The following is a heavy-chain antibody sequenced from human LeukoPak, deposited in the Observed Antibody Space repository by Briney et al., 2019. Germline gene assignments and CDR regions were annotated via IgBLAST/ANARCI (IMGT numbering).Heavy chain of an antibody. CDR3: ARLPELPGFGDY. CDR2: INPSGGST. Sequence: ASVKVSCKASGDTFTSHYMHWVRQAPGQGLEWMGIINPSGGSTSSAQKFQGRVTMTRDMSTSTVYMDLSSLRSEDTAAYYCARLPELPGFGDYWGQGTLVTVSS. CDR1: GDTFTSHY. D-gene: IGHD3-10*01. V-gene: IGHV1-46*01. J-gene: IGHJ4*02.